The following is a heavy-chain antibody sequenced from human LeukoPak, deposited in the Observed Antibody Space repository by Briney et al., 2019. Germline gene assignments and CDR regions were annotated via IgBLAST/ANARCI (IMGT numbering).Heavy chain of an antibody. V-gene: IGHV1-69*05. CDR3: VVPAAISSGWFDP. CDR1: GGTFSSYA. Sequence: ASVKVSCKASGGTFSSYAISWVRQAPGQGLEWMGGIIPIFGTANYAQKFQGRVTITTDESTSTAYMELSSLRSEDTAVYYYVVPAAISSGWFDPWGQGTLVTVSS. D-gene: IGHD2-2*01. CDR2: IIPIFGTA. J-gene: IGHJ5*02.